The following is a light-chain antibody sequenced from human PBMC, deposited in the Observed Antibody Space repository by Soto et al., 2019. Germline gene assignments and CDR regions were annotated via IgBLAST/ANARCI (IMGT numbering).Light chain of an antibody. V-gene: IGKV1-39*01. CDR3: QQSYTTPLN. Sequence: DIQMTQSPSSLSASVGDRVTITCRASQNINNYLNWYQHKPGQAPKVLIYDVFTLQSGVPSRFSVSGSGTFFTLTISSLQPEDFATYYCQQSYTTPLNFGGGTKVEIK. CDR1: QNINNY. J-gene: IGKJ4*01. CDR2: DVF.